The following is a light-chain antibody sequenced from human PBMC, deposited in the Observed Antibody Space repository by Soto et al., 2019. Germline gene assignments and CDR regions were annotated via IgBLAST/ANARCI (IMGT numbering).Light chain of an antibody. CDR2: GAS. Sequence: IVLTQSPGTLSLSPGERATLSCTATQSVSSNYLAWYQQKAGQAPRLLIYGASSRDTGIPDRFSGSGSGTDFNLTISRLEPEDLAVYYCQQYGRSPLTFCQGTRLEIK. J-gene: IGKJ5*01. V-gene: IGKV3-20*01. CDR1: QSVSSNY. CDR3: QQYGRSPLT.